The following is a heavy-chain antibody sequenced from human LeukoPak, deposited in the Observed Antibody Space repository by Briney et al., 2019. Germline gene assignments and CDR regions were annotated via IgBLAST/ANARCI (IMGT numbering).Heavy chain of an antibody. V-gene: IGHV3-66*01. J-gene: IGHJ4*02. CDR3: ARVALTGYFRPAEIDY. CDR2: IYSGGST. D-gene: IGHD3-9*01. Sequence: GGSLRLSCAASAFTFSSYSMSWVRQAPGKGLEWVSVIYSGGSTYYADSVKGRFTISRDNSKNTLYLQMNSLRAEDTAVYYCARVALTGYFRPAEIDYWGQGTLVTVSS. CDR1: AFTFSSYS.